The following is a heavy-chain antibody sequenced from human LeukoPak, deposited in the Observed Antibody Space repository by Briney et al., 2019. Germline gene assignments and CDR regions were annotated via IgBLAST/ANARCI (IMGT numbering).Heavy chain of an antibody. D-gene: IGHD3-22*01. CDR2: FYSGGST. J-gene: IGHJ4*02. CDR1: GFTFSSYG. Sequence: GRSLRLSCAASGFTFSSYGIHWVRQAPGKGLEWVSVFYSGGSTYYADSVKGRFTISRGNSKNTLFLQMNSLRAEDTAVYYCARLHYYDSRGYFNDDYWGQGTLVTVSS. V-gene: IGHV3-66*04. CDR3: ARLHYYDSRGYFNDDY.